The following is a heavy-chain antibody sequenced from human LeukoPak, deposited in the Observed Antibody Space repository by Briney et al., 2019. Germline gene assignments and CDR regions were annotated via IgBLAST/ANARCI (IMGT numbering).Heavy chain of an antibody. CDR1: GGTCSSYA. D-gene: IGHD4-17*01. J-gene: IGHJ4*02. V-gene: IGHV1-69*13. CDR3: AREFTVTTGYFDY. Sequence: SVKVSCKASGGTCSSYAISWVRQAPGQGLEWMGGIIPIFGTANYAQKFQGRVTITADESTSTAYMELSSLRSEDTAVYYCAREFTVTTGYFDYWGQGTLVTVSS. CDR2: IIPIFGTA.